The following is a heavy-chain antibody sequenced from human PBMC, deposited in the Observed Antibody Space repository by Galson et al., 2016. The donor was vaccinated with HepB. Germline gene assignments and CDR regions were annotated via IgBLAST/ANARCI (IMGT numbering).Heavy chain of an antibody. CDR1: GDSVSSNSAA. CDR2: TYYRSKWYH. D-gene: IGHD2-8*01. J-gene: IGHJ5*02. Sequence: CAISGDSVSSNSAAWNWIRQSPSRGLEWLGRTYYRSKWYHDYAVSVKSRILINPDTSKNHFSLQLNSVTPEDTAVYYCARTKWGWFDHWGQGTQVTVSS. V-gene: IGHV6-1*01. CDR3: ARTKWGWFDH.